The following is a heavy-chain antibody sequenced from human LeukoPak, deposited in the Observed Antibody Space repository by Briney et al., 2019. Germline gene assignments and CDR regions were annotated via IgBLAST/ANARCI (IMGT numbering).Heavy chain of an antibody. CDR1: GGSISSYY. CDR2: IYYSGST. D-gene: IGHD5-12*01. Sequence: SETLSLACTVSGGSISSYYWSWIRQPAGKGLEWIGYIYYSGSTNYNPSLKSRVTISVDTSKNQFSLKLSSVTAADTAVYYCARVRSGYDWVAFDIWGQGTMVTVSS. CDR3: ARVRSGYDWVAFDI. J-gene: IGHJ3*02. V-gene: IGHV4-59*01.